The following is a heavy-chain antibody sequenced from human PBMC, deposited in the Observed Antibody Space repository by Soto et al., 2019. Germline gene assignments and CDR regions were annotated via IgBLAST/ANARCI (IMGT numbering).Heavy chain of an antibody. CDR3: ARHDCISTSCYYYYYYGMDV. J-gene: IGHJ6*02. CDR2: IIPIFGTA. V-gene: IGHV1-69*12. CDR1: GGTFSSYA. Sequence: QVQLVQSGAEVKKPGSSVKVSCKASGGTFSSYAISWVRQAPGQGLEWMGGIIPIFGTANYAQKFQGRGTITADESTSTAYMELSSLRSEDTAVYYCARHDCISTSCYYYYYYGMDVWGQGTTVTVSS. D-gene: IGHD2-2*01.